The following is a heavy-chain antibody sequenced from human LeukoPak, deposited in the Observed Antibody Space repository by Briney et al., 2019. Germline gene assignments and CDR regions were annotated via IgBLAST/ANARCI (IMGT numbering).Heavy chain of an antibody. V-gene: IGHV3-7*03. CDR1: GFTFSSYW. D-gene: IGHD2-15*01. CDR3: AREYCSGGSCYSGGYYFDY. CDR2: IKQDGSEK. Sequence: QSGGSLRLSCAASGFTFSSYWMSWVRQAPGKGLEWVANIKQDGSEKYYVDSVKGRFTISRDNAKNSLYLQMNRLRAEDTAVYYCAREYCSGGSCYSGGYYFDYWGQGTLVTVSS. J-gene: IGHJ4*02.